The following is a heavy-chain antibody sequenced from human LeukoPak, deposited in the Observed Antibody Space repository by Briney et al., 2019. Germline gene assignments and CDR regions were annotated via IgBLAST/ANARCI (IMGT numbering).Heavy chain of an antibody. Sequence: ASVKVSCKASGGTFSSYAISWVRQAPGQGLEWMGGIIPIFGTANYAQKFQGRVTITTDESTSTAYMELSSLRSEDTAVYYCARSRIVGATGGYYYYMDVWGKGTTVTVSS. D-gene: IGHD1-26*01. CDR2: IIPIFGTA. CDR3: ARSRIVGATGGYYYYMDV. V-gene: IGHV1-69*05. CDR1: GGTFSSYA. J-gene: IGHJ6*03.